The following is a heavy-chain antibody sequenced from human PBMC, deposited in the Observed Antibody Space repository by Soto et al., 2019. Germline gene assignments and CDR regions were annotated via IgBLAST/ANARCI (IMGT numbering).Heavy chain of an antibody. Sequence: EVQLLESGGGLVQAGGSLRLSCAASGFIFRSSAMSWVRQAPGKGLEWVSTISGSGGSTWYSDSVKGRFPISRDNSQNTLHLQMNSLRAEDTAIYYCARLRRDDWSYPLAFDIWGQGTMVTVSS. V-gene: IGHV3-23*01. D-gene: IGHD1-7*01. CDR3: ARLRRDDWSYPLAFDI. J-gene: IGHJ3*02. CDR2: ISGSGGST. CDR1: GFIFRSSA.